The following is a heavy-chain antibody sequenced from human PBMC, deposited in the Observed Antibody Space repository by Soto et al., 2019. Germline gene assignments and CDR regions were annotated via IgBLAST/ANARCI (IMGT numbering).Heavy chain of an antibody. CDR3: ARRHLAVAVSTWFDP. CDR1: GLSITDSEMG. J-gene: IGHJ5*02. D-gene: IGHD2-2*01. Sequence: QVTLKESGPLLVKPTETLTLRCTVSGLSITDSEMGVSWIRQPPGQPLEWLAHIDSSGEKSYRTFLKSRLAISKDTSNSQIVLTMTNMDPADTATYYCARRHLAVAVSTWFDPLGQGIPVTVSS. V-gene: IGHV2-26*01. CDR2: IDSSGEK.